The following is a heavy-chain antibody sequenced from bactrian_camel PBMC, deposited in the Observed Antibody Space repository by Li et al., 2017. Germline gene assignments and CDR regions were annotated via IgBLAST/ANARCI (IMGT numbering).Heavy chain of an antibody. Sequence: VQAGGSLRLSCAASGFTFSAPTMSWVRQAPGKGLEWVSYITSDGSTSYADSVKGRFAISRDNAKNTLYLQMNNLKTEDSGLYHCAIGIRPRATRSKGTQVTVS. J-gene: IGHJ4*01. D-gene: IGHD4*01. CDR1: GFTFSAPT. V-gene: IGHV3S28*01. CDR2: ITSDGST.